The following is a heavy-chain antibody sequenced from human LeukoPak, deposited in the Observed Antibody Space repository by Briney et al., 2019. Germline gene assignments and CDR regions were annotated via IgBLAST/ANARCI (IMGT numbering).Heavy chain of an antibody. CDR3: ARLSQTPDYYSNGGYYYLGY. CDR1: RYTFTSYD. D-gene: IGHD3-22*01. CDR2: MNPNTGRT. V-gene: IGHV1-8*01. J-gene: IGHJ4*02. Sequence: ASVKVSCKASRYTFTSYDINWVREAAGQGLEWMGWMNPNTGRTGFAQKFQGRLTMTRDTSISTAYMELSSLRSEDTAVYYCARLSQTPDYYSNGGYYYLGYWGQGTLVTVSA.